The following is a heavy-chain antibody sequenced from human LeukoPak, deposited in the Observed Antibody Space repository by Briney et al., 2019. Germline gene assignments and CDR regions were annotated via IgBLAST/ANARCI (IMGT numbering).Heavy chain of an antibody. V-gene: IGHV3-48*01. D-gene: IGHD3-22*01. J-gene: IGHJ4*02. CDR1: GFAFSSYS. CDR2: ITSSSSAI. Sequence: AGGPLRLSCAASGFAFSSYSRNWVRQAPGKGLDGVSYITSSSSAIYYADSVKGRFTISRDNAKNSLYLQMNSLRAEDTAVYYCARKSGSSGYPFDYWGQGTVVTVSS. CDR3: ARKSGSSGYPFDY.